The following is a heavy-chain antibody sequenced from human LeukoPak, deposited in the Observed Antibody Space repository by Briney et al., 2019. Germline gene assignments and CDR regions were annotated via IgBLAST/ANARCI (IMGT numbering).Heavy chain of an antibody. CDR1: GGSISSGGDY. D-gene: IGHD4-23*01. V-gene: IGHV4-30-2*01. J-gene: IGHJ4*02. CDR2: IYHSGST. Sequence: SETLSLTCTVSGGSISSGGDYWSWIRQPPGKGLEWIGYIYHSGSTYYNSSLKSRVTISVDRSKNQFSLKLSSVTAADTAVYYCTRGTVGSTDYWGQGTLVTVSS. CDR3: TRGTVGSTDY.